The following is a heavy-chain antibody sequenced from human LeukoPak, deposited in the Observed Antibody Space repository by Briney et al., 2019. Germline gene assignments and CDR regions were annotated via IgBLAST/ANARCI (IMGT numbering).Heavy chain of an antibody. Sequence: PGESLRLSCAASGFTFSSYSMNWVRQAPGKGLEWVSYISSASNTIYYADSVKGRFTISRDNAKNSLYLQMNSLRAEDMALYYCAKDITGVAAAGTGWYFDLWGRGTLVTVSS. V-gene: IGHV3-48*04. CDR1: GFTFSSYS. CDR3: AKDITGVAAAGTGWYFDL. D-gene: IGHD6-13*01. CDR2: ISSASNTI. J-gene: IGHJ2*01.